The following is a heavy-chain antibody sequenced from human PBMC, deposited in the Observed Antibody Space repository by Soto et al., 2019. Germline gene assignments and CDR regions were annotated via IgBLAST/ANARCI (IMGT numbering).Heavy chain of an antibody. D-gene: IGHD3-22*01. CDR2: INAGNGNT. Sequence: QVQLVQSGAEEKKPGASVKVSCKASGYTFTSYAMHWVRQAPGQRLEWMGWINAGNGNTKYSQKFQGRVSITRDTSASTAYMDLSGLRSEDTAVYYCARGSGYYYWDDYWGQGTLVTVSS. CDR1: GYTFTSYA. V-gene: IGHV1-3*05. J-gene: IGHJ4*02. CDR3: ARGSGYYYWDDY.